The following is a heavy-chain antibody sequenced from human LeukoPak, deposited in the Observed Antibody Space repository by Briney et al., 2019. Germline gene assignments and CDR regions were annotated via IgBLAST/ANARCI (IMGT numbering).Heavy chain of an antibody. D-gene: IGHD3-10*01. Sequence: GGSLRLSCAASGFTFSGSAMHWARQASGKGLEWVGRIRGKANSYATAYAASVKGRFTISRDDSKNTAYLQMNSLKTEDTAVYYCTSTMVRGVINAFDIWGQGTMVAVSS. CDR3: TSTMVRGVINAFDI. J-gene: IGHJ3*02. CDR2: IRGKANSYAT. CDR1: GFTFSGSA. V-gene: IGHV3-73*01.